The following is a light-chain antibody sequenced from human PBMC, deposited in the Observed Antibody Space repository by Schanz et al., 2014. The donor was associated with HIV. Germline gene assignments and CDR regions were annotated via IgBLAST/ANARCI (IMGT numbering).Light chain of an antibody. J-gene: IGLJ2*01. CDR2: DNT. CDR3: SSYAGRNNLVV. V-gene: IGLV1-40*01. CDR1: SSNIGADFD. Sequence: QSVLAQPPSVSGAPGQRVTISCTGSSSNIGADFDVHWYQLLPGTAPKLLIFDNTNRPSGVPARCSGSKSGNTASLTVSGLQAEDEADYYCSSYAGRNNLVVFGGGTKLTVL.